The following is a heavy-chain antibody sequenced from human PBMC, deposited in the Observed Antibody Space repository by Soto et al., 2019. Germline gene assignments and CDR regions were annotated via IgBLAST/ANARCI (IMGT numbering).Heavy chain of an antibody. J-gene: IGHJ4*02. Sequence: QVHLVESGGGLVKLGGSLRLSCAASGFTFSDYYMNWIRQAPGKGLEWISYISGSSSYTDYADSVRDRFTISRDNAKNSVYLHMNNVRVEDTGVYYCARDKGGVGVQVDWGQGTLVTVSS. CDR3: ARDKGGVGVQVD. D-gene: IGHD2-8*02. V-gene: IGHV3-11*06. CDR2: ISGSSSYT. CDR1: GFTFSDYY.